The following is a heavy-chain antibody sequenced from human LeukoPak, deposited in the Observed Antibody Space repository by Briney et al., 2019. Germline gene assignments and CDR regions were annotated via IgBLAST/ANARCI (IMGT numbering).Heavy chain of an antibody. V-gene: IGHV4-4*07. D-gene: IGHD1-1*01. CDR2: IYTSGGT. CDR1: GGSISSYY. CDR3: ARAPSYNSARLDV. J-gene: IGHJ6*02. Sequence: SETLSLTCTVSGGSISSYYWTWVRQPAGKGLEWIGRIYTSGGTNYNPSLKSRVTMSVDTSENRFPLKLTSVTAADTAVYYCARAPSYNSARLDVWGQGTTVTVSS.